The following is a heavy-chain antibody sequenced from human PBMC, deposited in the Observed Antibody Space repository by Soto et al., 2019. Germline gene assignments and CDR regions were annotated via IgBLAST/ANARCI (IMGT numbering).Heavy chain of an antibody. CDR1: GYTFTSYV. CDR3: ARVLPFHSGSYSRGFDY. D-gene: IGHD1-26*01. V-gene: IGHV1-18*01. J-gene: IGHJ4*02. CDR2: ISANNGNT. Sequence: QVQLVQSGAEVKQPGASVKVSCKASGYTFTSYVISWVRQAPGQGLEWMGWISANNGNTNYAQRLQGRVTMTTDTSTSIAYMELRSLRSDDTAVYYCARVLPFHSGSYSRGFDYWGQGTLVTVSS.